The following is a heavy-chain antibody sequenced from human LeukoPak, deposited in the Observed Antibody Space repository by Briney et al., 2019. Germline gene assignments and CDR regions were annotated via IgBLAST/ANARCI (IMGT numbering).Heavy chain of an antibody. CDR3: AAGGSGYGYFDY. Sequence: PGGSLRLSCAASGFTFSSYSMNWVRQAPGKGLEWVSSISDSSYYIYYADSVKGRFTISRDNAKNSLYLQMNSLRADDTAVYYCAAGGSGYGYFDYWGQGALVTVSS. CDR2: ISDSSYYI. D-gene: IGHD5-12*01. J-gene: IGHJ4*02. CDR1: GFTFSSYS. V-gene: IGHV3-21*04.